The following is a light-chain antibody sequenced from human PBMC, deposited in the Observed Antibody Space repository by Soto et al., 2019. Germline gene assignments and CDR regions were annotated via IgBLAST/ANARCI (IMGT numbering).Light chain of an antibody. CDR1: SSDVGYYDY. Sequence: QSVLTQPPSASGVPGQSVTISCTGTSSDVGYYDYVSWYQQHPGKAPKLVIYEVTKRPSGVPDRVSASKSGNTASLTVSGVRAEDEADYYCSSYAGSNNFVFGSGTKLTVL. V-gene: IGLV2-8*01. CDR2: EVT. CDR3: SSYAGSNNFV. J-gene: IGLJ1*01.